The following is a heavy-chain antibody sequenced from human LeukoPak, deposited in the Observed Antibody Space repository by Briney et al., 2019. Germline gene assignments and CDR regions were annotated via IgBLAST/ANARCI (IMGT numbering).Heavy chain of an antibody. Sequence: SETLSLTCTVSGGSISSYYWSWIRQPAEKGLEWSGRIPASGSTNYNPSLKSRVTMSVDTSKNQFSLKLSSVTAADTAVYYCARNPTIFGVVTPYHFDYWGQGTLVTVSS. CDR1: GGSISSYY. J-gene: IGHJ4*02. CDR3: ARNPTIFGVVTPYHFDY. V-gene: IGHV4-4*07. CDR2: IPASGST. D-gene: IGHD3-3*01.